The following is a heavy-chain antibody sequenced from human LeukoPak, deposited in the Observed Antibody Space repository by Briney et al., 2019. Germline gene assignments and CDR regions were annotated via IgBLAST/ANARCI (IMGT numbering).Heavy chain of an antibody. V-gene: IGHV1-46*01. CDR1: GYSLTSHY. D-gene: IGHD6-6*01. J-gene: IGHJ4*02. CDR2: INPSGGRT. CDR3: VRNGGRYSSSSPFDY. Sequence: ASVKVSCKASGYSLTSHYMYWVRQAPGQGLEWMGIINPSGGRTTYAQKFQGRVTMTTDTSTSTAYMELRSLRSDDTAVYYCVRNGGRYSSSSPFDYWGQGTLVTVSS.